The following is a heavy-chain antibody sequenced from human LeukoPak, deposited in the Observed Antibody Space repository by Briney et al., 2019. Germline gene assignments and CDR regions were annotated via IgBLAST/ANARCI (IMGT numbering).Heavy chain of an antibody. J-gene: IGHJ5*02. CDR3: ARYHGPGWELRGFDP. CDR2: ISNSGSTI. V-gene: IGHV3-11*01. CDR1: GFTFGDAW. D-gene: IGHD1-26*01. Sequence: GGSLRLSCAASGFTFGDAWMSWVRQAPGKGLEWVSAISNSGSTIYYADSVKGRFTISRDNAKNSLYLQMNSLRAEDTAVYYCARYHGPGWELRGFDPWGQGTLVTVSS.